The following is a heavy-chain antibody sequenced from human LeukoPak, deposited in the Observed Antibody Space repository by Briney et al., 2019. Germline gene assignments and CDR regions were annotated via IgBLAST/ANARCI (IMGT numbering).Heavy chain of an antibody. J-gene: IGHJ4*02. Sequence: PGGSLRLSCAASGFTFSSYEMNWVRQAPGKGLEWVSYISSSSSTIYYADSVKGRFTISRDNAKNSLYLQMNSLRAEDTAVYYCARGYVVVVAATDWLDYWGQGTLVTVSS. CDR3: ARGYVVVVAATDWLDY. CDR1: GFTFSSYE. CDR2: ISSSSSTI. D-gene: IGHD2-15*01. V-gene: IGHV3-48*01.